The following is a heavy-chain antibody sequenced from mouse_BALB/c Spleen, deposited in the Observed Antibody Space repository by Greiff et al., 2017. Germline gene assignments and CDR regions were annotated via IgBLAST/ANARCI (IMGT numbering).Heavy chain of an antibody. CDR2: IYPGSGST. D-gene: IGHD2-4*01. CDR3: TRSRDYDGYAMDY. Sequence: LQQPGSELVRPGASVKLSCKASGYTFTSYWMHWVKQRHGQGLEWIGNIYPGSGSTNYDEKFKSKGTLTVDTSSSTAYMHLSSLTSEDSAVYYCTRSRDYDGYAMDYWGQGTSVTVSS. V-gene: IGHV1S22*01. J-gene: IGHJ4*01. CDR1: GYTFTSYW.